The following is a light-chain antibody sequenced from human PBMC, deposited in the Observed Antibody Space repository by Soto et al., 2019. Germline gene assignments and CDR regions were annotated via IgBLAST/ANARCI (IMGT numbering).Light chain of an antibody. CDR2: EVS. Sequence: QSALTQPASVSGSPGQSITISCTGSSSDIGGYKYVSWYQQHPGKAPKLIIYEVSSRPSGVSNRFSGSKSGNTASLTISGLQAEDESDYYCCSFAGTYTIFGGGTKLTVL. CDR1: SSDIGGYKY. CDR3: CSFAGTYTI. J-gene: IGLJ2*01. V-gene: IGLV2-14*01.